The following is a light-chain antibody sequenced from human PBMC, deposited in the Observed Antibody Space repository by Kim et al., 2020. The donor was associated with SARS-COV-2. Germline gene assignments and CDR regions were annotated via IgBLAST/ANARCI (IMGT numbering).Light chain of an antibody. Sequence: SVEDVVTIACQASHDIYFFLNWFQQKPGEAPKLLISVASSLETGLPSRISGNRSGTHFTFTISSLQPGDVATYYCQQFDTVPLTFGGGTKVDIK. CDR1: HDIYFF. CDR2: VAS. V-gene: IGKV1-33*01. J-gene: IGKJ4*01. CDR3: QQFDTVPLT.